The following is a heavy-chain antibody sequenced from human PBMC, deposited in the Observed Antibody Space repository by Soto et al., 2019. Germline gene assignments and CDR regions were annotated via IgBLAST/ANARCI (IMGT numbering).Heavy chain of an antibody. J-gene: IGHJ1*01. D-gene: IGHD3-22*01. Sequence: LSCAASRVTVNITYFGLFRKDTGKGLVWCSVIYSGGSTYYAGSVKGRFTISRDNSKNTLYLQMNSLRAEDTAVYYCARDRVESGYPEYFEHWVQGTLVTVSS. V-gene: IGHV3-53*01. CDR2: IYSGGST. CDR1: RVTVNITY. CDR3: ARDRVESGYPEYFEH.